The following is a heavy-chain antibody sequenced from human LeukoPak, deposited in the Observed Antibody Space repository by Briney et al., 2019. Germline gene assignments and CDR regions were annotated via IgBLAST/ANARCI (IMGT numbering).Heavy chain of an antibody. CDR1: EFTFSSYA. J-gene: IGHJ4*02. Sequence: PGGSLSLSCAASEFTFSSYAMHWARKAPGKGLEWVAVISYDGSNKYYAASVKGRFTISRDNSKNTLYLQMNSLRAEDTAVYYCARSLIAPGIAAAGTDYWGQGTLVTVSS. CDR2: ISYDGSNK. D-gene: IGHD6-13*01. V-gene: IGHV3-30*04. CDR3: ARSLIAPGIAAAGTDY.